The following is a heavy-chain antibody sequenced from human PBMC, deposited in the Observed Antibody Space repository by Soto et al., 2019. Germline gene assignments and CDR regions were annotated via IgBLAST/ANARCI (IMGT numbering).Heavy chain of an antibody. V-gene: IGHV4-61*01. J-gene: IGHJ6*02. CDR3: ASSLVTLQYNFYYNGLEV. Sequence: PSETLSLTCTISRASVTGSHYSWSWVRQTPGKGPEWIGNIHYKGETSYNPSLGSRVTISEDTSENQISLRLSSVTAADTAVYYCASSLVTLQYNFYYNGLEVWGQGTTVTVSS. CDR2: IHYKGET. CDR1: RASVTGSHYS. D-gene: IGHD3-16*01.